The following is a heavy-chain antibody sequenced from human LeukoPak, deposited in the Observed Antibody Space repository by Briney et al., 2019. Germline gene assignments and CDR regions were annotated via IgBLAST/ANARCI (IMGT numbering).Heavy chain of an antibody. CDR2: ISSSGSTI. Sequence: GGSLRLSCAASGFTFSDYYMSWIRQAPGKGLEWVSYISSSGSTIYYADSVKGRFTISRDNAKNSLYLQMNSLRAEDTAVYYCARDGDVDTAMVRYFDYWGQGTLVTVSS. V-gene: IGHV3-11*01. CDR1: GFTFSDYY. D-gene: IGHD5-18*01. J-gene: IGHJ4*02. CDR3: ARDGDVDTAMVRYFDY.